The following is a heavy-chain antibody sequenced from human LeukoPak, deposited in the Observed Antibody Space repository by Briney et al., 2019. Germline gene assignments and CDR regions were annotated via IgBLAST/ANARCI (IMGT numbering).Heavy chain of an antibody. D-gene: IGHD2-2*01. V-gene: IGHV4-31*03. CDR3: ARVPAAIWWFDP. CDR2: IYYSGST. Sequence: PSETLSLTCTVSGGSISSGGYYWSWIRQHPGKGLEWIGYIYYSGSTYYNPSLKSRVTISVDTSKNQFSLKLSSVTAADTAVYYCARVPAAIWWFDPWGQGTLVTVSS. CDR1: GGSISSGGYY. J-gene: IGHJ5*02.